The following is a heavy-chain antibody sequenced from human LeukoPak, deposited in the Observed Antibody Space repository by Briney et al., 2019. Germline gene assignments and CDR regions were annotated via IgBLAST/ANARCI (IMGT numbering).Heavy chain of an antibody. CDR2: IKTDGSST. D-gene: IGHD5/OR15-5a*01. V-gene: IGHV3-74*01. J-gene: IGHJ3*02. Sequence: GGSLRLSCAASGFTFSSYWMHWVRQAPGKGLEWFSRIKTDGSSTDYADSVKGRFTISRDNAKNTMYLQMNSLRAEDTAVYYCARGVSGTGPDIWGLGTMVTVSS. CDR1: GFTFSSYW. CDR3: ARGVSGTGPDI.